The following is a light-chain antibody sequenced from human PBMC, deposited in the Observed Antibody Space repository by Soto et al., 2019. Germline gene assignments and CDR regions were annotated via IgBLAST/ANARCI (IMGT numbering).Light chain of an antibody. V-gene: IGLV1-40*01. J-gene: IGLJ2*01. Sequence: QSVLTQPPSVSGAPGQRVTISCTGSSSNIGAGYDVHWYQQLPGTAPKLLIYGNSNRPSGVPDRFSGSKSGTSASLAITGLQADDEADYYCQSYDSSLSGQGVFGGGTKVTVL. CDR2: GNS. CDR3: QSYDSSLSGQGV. CDR1: SSNIGAGYD.